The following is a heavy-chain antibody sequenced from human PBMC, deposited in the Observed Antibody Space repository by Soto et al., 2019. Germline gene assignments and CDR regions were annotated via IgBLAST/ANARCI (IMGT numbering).Heavy chain of an antibody. V-gene: IGHV4-4*02. CDR1: GDSISSDKW. CDR2: VYHSGNT. CDR3: ARVGRNYWGSLSFVNY. Sequence: PSETLSLTCAVSGDSISSDKWWSWVRQPPGKGLEWIGEVYHSGNTNYNPSLKSRVIISVDTSRNQFSLKLSSVTAADTAVYYCARVGRNYWGSLSFVNYWGQGTLVTVSS. D-gene: IGHD7-27*01. J-gene: IGHJ4*02.